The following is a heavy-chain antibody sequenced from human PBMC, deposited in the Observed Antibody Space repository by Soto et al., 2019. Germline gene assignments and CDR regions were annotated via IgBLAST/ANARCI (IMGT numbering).Heavy chain of an antibody. CDR3: ARDLPWRANTDYYYGLDV. CDR2: INPNSGGT. CDR1: GYTFTGYY. Sequence: GASVKVSCKASGYTFTGYYMHWVRQAPGQGLEWMGWINPNSGGTNYAQKFQGWVTMTRDTSISTAYMELSRLRSDDTAVYYCARDLPWRANTDYYYGLDVWGQGTTVTVSS. V-gene: IGHV1-2*04. D-gene: IGHD2-2*02. J-gene: IGHJ6*02.